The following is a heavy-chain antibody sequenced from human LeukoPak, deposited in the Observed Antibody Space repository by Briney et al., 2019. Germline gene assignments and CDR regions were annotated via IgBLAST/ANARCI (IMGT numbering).Heavy chain of an antibody. CDR3: ARGGEFTTHIDH. Sequence: GGSLRLSCTASGFIFSDHYMHWIRQAPGKGLEWLSYISKGSDTIYYADSVKGRFTISRDNSKNSLYLQMTSLRVDDTAIYFCARGGEFTTHIDHWGQGALVTVSS. CDR2: ISKGSDTI. V-gene: IGHV3-11*04. CDR1: GFIFSDHY. D-gene: IGHD1-26*01. J-gene: IGHJ4*02.